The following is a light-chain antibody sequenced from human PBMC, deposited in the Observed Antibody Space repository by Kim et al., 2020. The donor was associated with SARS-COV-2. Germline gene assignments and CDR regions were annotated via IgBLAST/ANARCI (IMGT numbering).Light chain of an antibody. Sequence: DIQMTQSPSSLSASVGDRVTITCRASQSISTYLNWYQQKPGKAPKLLIYGASNLPSGVPSRFSGSGSGTDITLTISTLHPEDFGTYYSHKSYSTFGQGTKLEIK. CDR1: QSISTY. CDR2: GAS. J-gene: IGKJ2*01. CDR3: HKSYST. V-gene: IGKV1-39*01.